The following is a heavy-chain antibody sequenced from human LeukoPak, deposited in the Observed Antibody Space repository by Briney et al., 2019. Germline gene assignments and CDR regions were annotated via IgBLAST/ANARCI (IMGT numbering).Heavy chain of an antibody. V-gene: IGHV3-33*01. CDR2: IWYDGSKK. CDR3: ARDGYDPNGNYYAQN. CDR1: GLIFSNYV. Sequence: GGSLRLSCAASGLIFSNYVMHWVRQAPGKGLEWVAVIWYDGSKKYYADSVNGRFTIPRDSSKNMLHLQMNSLRAEDTAVYYCARDGYDPNGNYYAQNWGQGTLVTVSS. J-gene: IGHJ4*02. D-gene: IGHD3-22*01.